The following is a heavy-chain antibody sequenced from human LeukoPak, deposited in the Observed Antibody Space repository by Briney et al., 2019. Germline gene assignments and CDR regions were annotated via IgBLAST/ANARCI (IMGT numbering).Heavy chain of an antibody. CDR1: GFTFSRYV. CDR3: AKGYYYANNKCPQCYYYLDV. Sequence: GGSLRLSCAASGFTFSRYVMHWVRQAPGKGLEGVAAIRYDGSEKYYADSVQGQFTISRDNSENTLYLQINSLRPENTVIYYCAKGYYYANNKCPQCYYYLDVWGKGTLVIVSS. CDR2: IRYDGSEK. V-gene: IGHV3-30*02. J-gene: IGHJ6*03. D-gene: IGHD5-12*01.